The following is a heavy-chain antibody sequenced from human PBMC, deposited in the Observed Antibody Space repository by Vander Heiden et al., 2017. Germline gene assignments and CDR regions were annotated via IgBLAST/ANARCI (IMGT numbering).Heavy chain of an antibody. CDR2: ISGLAVSK. CDR1: GFRFATQA. CDR3: ATQWVDQEIGPRRVGY. V-gene: IGHV3-23*01. J-gene: IGHJ4*02. D-gene: IGHD5-12*01. Sequence: EVHLLESGGGLVQPGESLRLSCAASGFRFATQAMSWVRQVPGEGLEGVSAISGLAVSKNYADSVKGRFTSSRDNSKNSLYLQMKSMRAEETAIYYCATQWVDQEIGPRRVGYWGQGTLVTVSP.